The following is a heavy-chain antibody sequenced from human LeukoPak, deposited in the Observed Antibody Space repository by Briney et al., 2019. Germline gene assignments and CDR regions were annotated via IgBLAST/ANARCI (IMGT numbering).Heavy chain of an antibody. V-gene: IGHV3-53*01. Sequence: PGGSLRLSCAASGFTVSRNYMSWVRQAPGKGLEWVSLTYSDGSTSYTESVKGRFTISRDNSKNTLSLQMNSLRAEDTAVYYCARGYYDSSGYYRLLSAGMDVWGQGTTVTVS. CDR2: TYSDGST. CDR3: ARGYYDSSGYYRLLSAGMDV. J-gene: IGHJ6*02. CDR1: GFTVSRNY. D-gene: IGHD3-22*01.